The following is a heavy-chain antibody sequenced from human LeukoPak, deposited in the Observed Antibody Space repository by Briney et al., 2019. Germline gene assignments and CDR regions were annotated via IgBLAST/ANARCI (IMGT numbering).Heavy chain of an antibody. CDR1: SDSISSYY. Sequence: SETLSLTCTVSSDSISSYYWSWIPQPPGQGPEWIEHIYYSGSTNYNPSLKSRVTISVDTSKNQFSLKLSSVTAADTAVYYCARLIVTDAFDIWGQGTMVTVSS. CDR2: IYYSGST. J-gene: IGHJ3*02. CDR3: ARLIVTDAFDI. V-gene: IGHV4-59*01. D-gene: IGHD2-21*01.